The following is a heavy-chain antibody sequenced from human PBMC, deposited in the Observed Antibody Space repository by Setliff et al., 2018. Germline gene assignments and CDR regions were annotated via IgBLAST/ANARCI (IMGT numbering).Heavy chain of an antibody. D-gene: IGHD5-18*01. CDR2: MNPNSGNT. CDR3: ARFSGHNYGSFDS. J-gene: IGHJ4*02. Sequence: ASVKVSCKASGYTFTSYDINWVRQATGQGLEWMGWMNPNSGNTGYAQKFQGRVTMTRNTSISTAYMELSSLRSDDTAVYYCARFSGHNYGSFDSWGQGTLVTVSS. CDR1: GYTFTSYD. V-gene: IGHV1-8*02.